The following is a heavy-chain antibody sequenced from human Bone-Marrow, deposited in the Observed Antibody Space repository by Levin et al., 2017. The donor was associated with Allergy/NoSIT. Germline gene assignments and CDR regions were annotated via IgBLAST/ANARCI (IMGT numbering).Heavy chain of an antibody. V-gene: IGHV1-24*01. CDR2: FDPEDGET. J-gene: IGHJ6*03. CDR3: ATDWRGRREWLRFDYYYYMDV. Sequence: GESLKISCKVSGYTLTELSMHWVRQAPGKGLEWMGGFDPEDGETIYAQKFQGRVTMTEDTSTDTAYMELSSLRSEDTAVYYCATDWRGRREWLRFDYYYYMDVWGKGTTVTVSS. CDR1: GYTLTELS. D-gene: IGHD5-12*01.